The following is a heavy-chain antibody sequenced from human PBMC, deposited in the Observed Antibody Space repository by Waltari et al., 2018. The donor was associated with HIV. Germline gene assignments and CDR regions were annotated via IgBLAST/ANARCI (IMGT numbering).Heavy chain of an antibody. V-gene: IGHV4-59*01. CDR3: ARHYNFWSGYYGALEY. CDR2: IYYSAST. D-gene: IGHD3-3*01. Sequence: QVKLQESGPGLVKPSETLSLPCTVSGDTITGYYWSWVRQPPGKGLEWICDIYYSASTTYNPSLNVRVTRSVDTSKNQLSLKLSSVTAADTAVFYCARHYNFWSGYYGALEYWGQGALVTVSS. J-gene: IGHJ4*02. CDR1: GDTITGYY.